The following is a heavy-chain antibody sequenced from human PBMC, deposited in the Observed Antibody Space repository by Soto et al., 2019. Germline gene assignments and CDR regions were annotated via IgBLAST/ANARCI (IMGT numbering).Heavy chain of an antibody. J-gene: IGHJ5*02. Sequence: SETLSLSCTVSGGSISSYYWSWFRQPPGKGLEWIGYIYYSGSTNYNPSLKSRVTISVDTSKNQFSLKLSSVTAADTAVYYCARLRIAARRIPPWGQGTLVTVS. CDR2: IYYSGST. V-gene: IGHV4-59*01. CDR1: GGSISSYY. D-gene: IGHD6-6*01. CDR3: ARLRIAARRIPP.